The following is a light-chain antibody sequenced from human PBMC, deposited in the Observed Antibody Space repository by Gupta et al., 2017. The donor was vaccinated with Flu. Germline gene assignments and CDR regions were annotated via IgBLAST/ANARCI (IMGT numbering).Light chain of an antibody. CDR3: QQYNSPWT. CDR2: KAS. V-gene: IGKV1-5*03. CDR1: QSISSW. J-gene: IGKJ1*01. Sequence: VGDRFTITCRASQSISSWLAWYQQKPGKAPKLLIYKASTLEGGVPSRFSGSASGTEFTLTISSLQPDDFATYYCQQYNSPWTFGQGTKVQIK.